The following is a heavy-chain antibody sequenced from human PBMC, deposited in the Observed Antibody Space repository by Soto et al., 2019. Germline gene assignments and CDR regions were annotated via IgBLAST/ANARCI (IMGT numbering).Heavy chain of an antibody. D-gene: IGHD6-19*01. CDR1: GGSFSGYY. CDR2: INHSGST. V-gene: IGHV4-34*01. CDR3: AISSGWHDY. J-gene: IGHJ4*02. Sequence: SETLSLTCAVYGGSFSGYYWSWTRQPPGKGLEWIREINHSGSTNYNPSLKIRFTISVDTSKNQFSLNLSSVFAADTAVYYCAISSGWHDYWGQGTLVTVS.